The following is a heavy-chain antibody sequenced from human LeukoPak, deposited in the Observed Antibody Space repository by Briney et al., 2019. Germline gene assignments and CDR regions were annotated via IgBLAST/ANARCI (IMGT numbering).Heavy chain of an antibody. CDR1: GGTFSSYA. CDR3: ARGDTAKVPDY. CDR2: IIPIFGTA. J-gene: IGHJ4*02. Sequence: ASVKVSCTASGGTFSSYAISWVRQAPGQELEWMGGIIPIFGTANYAQKFQGRVTITADESTSTAYMELSSLRSEDTAVYYCARGDTAKVPDYWGQGTLVTVSS. D-gene: IGHD5-18*01. V-gene: IGHV1-69*01.